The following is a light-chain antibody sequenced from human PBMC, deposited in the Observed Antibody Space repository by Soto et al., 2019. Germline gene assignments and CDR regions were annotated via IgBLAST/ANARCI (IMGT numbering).Light chain of an antibody. J-gene: IGKJ1*01. CDR1: QSISSW. CDR2: KAS. CDR3: QQYNSYWT. Sequence: DIQMTQSPSTLSASVGDRVTITCRASQSISSWLAWYQQKPGKAPKLLIYKASSLESGVPSRFNGSGSGTEFTITISSLQPDDFATYYCQQYNSYWTFGQGTKVEIK. V-gene: IGKV1-5*03.